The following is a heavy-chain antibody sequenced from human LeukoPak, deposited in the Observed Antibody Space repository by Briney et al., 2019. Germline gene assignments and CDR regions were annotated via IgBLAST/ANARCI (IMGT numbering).Heavy chain of an antibody. J-gene: IGHJ6*03. CDR1: GGSISSYY. D-gene: IGHD1-26*01. V-gene: IGHV4-59*12. Sequence: SETLSLTYTVSGGSISSYYWSWTRQPPGKGVEWIGYIYYSGSTNYNPSLKSRVTISVDTSKNQFSLKLSSVTAADTAVYYCARAGGYSGSYFQYYYYYYMDVWGKGTTVTVSS. CDR3: ARAGGYSGSYFQYYYYYYMDV. CDR2: IYYSGST.